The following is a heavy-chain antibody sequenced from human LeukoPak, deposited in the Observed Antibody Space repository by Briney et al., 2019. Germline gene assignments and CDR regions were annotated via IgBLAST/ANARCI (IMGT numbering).Heavy chain of an antibody. CDR3: ARDVVSSGLHFDY. CDR2: IYYSGST. D-gene: IGHD2-15*01. V-gene: IGHV4-39*07. J-gene: IGHJ4*02. CDR1: GGSISSSSYY. Sequence: PSETLSLTCTVSGGSISSSSYYWGWIRQPPGKGLEWIGSIYYSGSTYYNPSLKSRVTISVDTSKNQFSLKLSSVTAADTAVYYCARDVVSSGLHFDYWGQGTLVTVSS.